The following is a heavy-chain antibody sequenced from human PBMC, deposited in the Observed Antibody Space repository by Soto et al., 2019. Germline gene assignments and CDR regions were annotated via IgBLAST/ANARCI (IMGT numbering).Heavy chain of an antibody. CDR2: LYYSGNT. CDR3: AGKKTDGSGWFGWFFDL. D-gene: IGHD6-19*01. CDR1: GDSINSFY. Sequence: QVHLQESGPGLVKPSETLSLTCTVSGDSINSFYWSWFRQTPGKRLEWIGCLYYSGNTKYNPSLESRVTISIDSSKNQLSLNLTSVTDADTAVYYCAGKKTDGSGWFGWFFDLWGRGTLVNVSS. V-gene: IGHV4-59*03. J-gene: IGHJ2*01.